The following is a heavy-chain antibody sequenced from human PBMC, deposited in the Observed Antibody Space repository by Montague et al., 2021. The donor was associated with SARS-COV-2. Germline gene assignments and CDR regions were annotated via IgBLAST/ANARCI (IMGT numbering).Heavy chain of an antibody. V-gene: IGHV4-39*07. J-gene: IGHJ6*02. CDR2: VYYSGST. Sequence: SETLSLTCTVSGGSISSSSYYWGWIRQPPGKGLEWIGSVYYSGSTYYNPSLKSRVTISVDTSKNQFSLKLSSVTAADTAVYYCARDGAFRFVILIGLRHYYYGMDVWGQGTTVTVSS. D-gene: IGHD3-9*01. CDR3: ARDGAFRFVILIGLRHYYYGMDV. CDR1: GGSISSSSYY.